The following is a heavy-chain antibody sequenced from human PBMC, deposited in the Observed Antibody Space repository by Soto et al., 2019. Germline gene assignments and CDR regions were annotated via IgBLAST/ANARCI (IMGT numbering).Heavy chain of an antibody. CDR1: GFTFSSYG. Sequence: GGSLRLSCAASGFTFSSYGMHWVRQAPGKGLEWVAVISYDGSNKYYVDSVKGRFTISRDNSKNTLYLQMNSLRAEDTAVYYCAKEGRGWFGETHAFDIWGQGTMVTVSS. V-gene: IGHV3-30*18. D-gene: IGHD3-10*01. CDR3: AKEGRGWFGETHAFDI. CDR2: ISYDGSNK. J-gene: IGHJ3*02.